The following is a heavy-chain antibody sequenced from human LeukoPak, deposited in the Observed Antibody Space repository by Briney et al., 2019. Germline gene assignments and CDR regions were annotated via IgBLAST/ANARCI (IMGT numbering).Heavy chain of an antibody. D-gene: IGHD1-20*01. CDR2: IIPIFGTA. Sequence: ASVKVSCKASGGTFSSYAISWERQAPGQGLEWMGGIIPIFGTANYAQKFQGRVTITADKSTSTAYMELSSLRSEDTAVYYCARAHDNWAIDYRGQGTLVTVSS. CDR1: GGTFSSYA. J-gene: IGHJ4*02. V-gene: IGHV1-69*06. CDR3: ARAHDNWAIDY.